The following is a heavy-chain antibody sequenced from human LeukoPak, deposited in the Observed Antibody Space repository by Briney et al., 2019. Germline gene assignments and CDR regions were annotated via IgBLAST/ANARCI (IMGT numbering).Heavy chain of an antibody. J-gene: IGHJ3*02. D-gene: IGHD6-19*01. CDR1: GYTFTSYY. Sequence: VASVKVSCKASGYTFTSYYMHWVRQAPGQGLEWMGIINPSGGSTSYAQKFQGRVTMTRDTSTSTVYMELSSLRSDDTAIYYCARDRPSNGIVGAATDAFDIWGQGTVVTVS. V-gene: IGHV1-46*01. CDR2: INPSGGST. CDR3: ARDRPSNGIVGAATDAFDI.